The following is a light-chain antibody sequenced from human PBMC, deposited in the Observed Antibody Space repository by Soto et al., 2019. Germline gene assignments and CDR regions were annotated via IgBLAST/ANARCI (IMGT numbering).Light chain of an antibody. Sequence: EIVLTQSPGTLSLSPGEGATLSCRASQSVSTTYLAWYQQKPGQAPRPLIYGASSRATGIPDRFRGSGSGTDFTLTISRLEPEDFAVYYCQQYGSSLITFGQGTRLEIK. J-gene: IGKJ5*01. CDR2: GAS. CDR3: QQYGSSLIT. CDR1: QSVSTTY. V-gene: IGKV3-20*01.